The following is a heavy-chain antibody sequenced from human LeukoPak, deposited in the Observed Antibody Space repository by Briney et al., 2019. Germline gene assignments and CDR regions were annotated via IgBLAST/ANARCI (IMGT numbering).Heavy chain of an antibody. CDR2: MNPNSGNT. V-gene: IGHV1-8*01. J-gene: IGHJ4*02. Sequence: ASVKVSCKGSGYTFTSYDINWVRQATGQGLEWMGWMNPNSGNTGYAQKFQGRVTMTRDTSISTAYMELSSLRSEDTAVYYCASLGDGYNPFDYWGQGTLVTVSS. CDR1: GYTFTSYD. D-gene: IGHD5-24*01. CDR3: ASLGDGYNPFDY.